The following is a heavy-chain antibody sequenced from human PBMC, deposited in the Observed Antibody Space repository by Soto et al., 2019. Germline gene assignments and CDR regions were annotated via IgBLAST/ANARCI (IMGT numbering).Heavy chain of an antibody. V-gene: IGHV1-46*01. CDR3: ARVRGGGSEHFFDY. CDR1: GYTFTRYN. J-gene: IGHJ4*02. Sequence: VASVKVSCKASGYTFTRYNVHWVRQAPGQGLEWMAIINPSGGTTYYVQKFEGRVTLTTDTSTSTVYMELSSLRSDDTAVYYCARVRGGGSEHFFDYWGQGTLVTVSS. D-gene: IGHD2-15*01. CDR2: INPSGGTT.